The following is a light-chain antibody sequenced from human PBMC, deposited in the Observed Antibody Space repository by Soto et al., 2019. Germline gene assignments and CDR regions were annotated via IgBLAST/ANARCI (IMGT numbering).Light chain of an antibody. J-gene: IGKJ3*01. CDR2: SAS. Sequence: DIKMTQSPSSLSASIGDRVTMTCRASQSISTFLNWYRQRPGKAPELLIYSASILQTGVPARFSGSATGTDFTLIISSLHLEDVGTYFCQQSYSTPHFTFGPGIKVDLK. CDR3: QQSYSTPHFT. V-gene: IGKV1-39*01. CDR1: QSISTF.